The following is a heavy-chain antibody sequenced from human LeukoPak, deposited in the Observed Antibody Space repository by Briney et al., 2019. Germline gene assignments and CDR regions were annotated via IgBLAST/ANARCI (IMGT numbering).Heavy chain of an antibody. J-gene: IGHJ4*02. Sequence: PGGSLRLSCAASGFTFSSYGMHWVRQAPGKGLEWVAFIRYDGSNKYYADSVKGRFTISRDNSKNTLYLQMNSLRAEDTAVYYCASVGNVETDYWGQGTLVTVSS. D-gene: IGHD5-24*01. CDR2: IRYDGSNK. V-gene: IGHV3-30*02. CDR3: ASVGNVETDY. CDR1: GFTFSSYG.